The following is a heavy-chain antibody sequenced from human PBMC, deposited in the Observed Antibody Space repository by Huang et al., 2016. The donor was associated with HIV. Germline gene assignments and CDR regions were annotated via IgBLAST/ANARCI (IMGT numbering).Heavy chain of an antibody. CDR2: IYYNGNS. J-gene: IGHJ6*02. CDR1: GGSINTYY. V-gene: IGHV4-59*01. Sequence: QVQLQVSGPGLVMPSETLSLTCSVSGGSINTYYWSWMRQPPGKRLEWIGYIYYNGNSDSNPSINSRVTSSMDTSKNQFSLELRSVTAAGTSVYYCAGGGSSGWFHYYYRMDVWGQGTTVTVSS. CDR3: AGGGSSGWFHYYYRMDV. D-gene: IGHD6-19*01.